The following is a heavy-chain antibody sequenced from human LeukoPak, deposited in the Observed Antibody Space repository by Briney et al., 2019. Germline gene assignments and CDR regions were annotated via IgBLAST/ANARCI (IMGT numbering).Heavy chain of an antibody. Sequence: GGSLRLSCAASGFTISTYGMSWVRQAPGKGLEWVSSISGGTTYYADSVKGRFTISRDNSKHTVSLQTNSLRAEDTAVYYCAKSVYHSGNYWGQGTLVTVSS. CDR1: GFTISTYG. D-gene: IGHD3-10*01. J-gene: IGHJ4*02. V-gene: IGHV3-23*01. CDR2: ISGGTT. CDR3: AKSVYHSGNY.